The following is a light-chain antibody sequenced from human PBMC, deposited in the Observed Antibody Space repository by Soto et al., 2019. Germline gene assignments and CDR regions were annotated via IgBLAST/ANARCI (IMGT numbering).Light chain of an antibody. V-gene: IGLV1-40*01. CDR3: QSYDNSVSVVV. Sequence: QSVLTQPPSVSGAPGQKVSISCTGGSSNIGAGYDVHWYQQLPGRAPKLVMSGNHNRPSGVPDRFSGSKSGTSASLAITGLQSEDEADYYCQSYDNSVSVVVFGGGTKLTVL. CDR1: SSNIGAGYD. J-gene: IGLJ3*02. CDR2: GNH.